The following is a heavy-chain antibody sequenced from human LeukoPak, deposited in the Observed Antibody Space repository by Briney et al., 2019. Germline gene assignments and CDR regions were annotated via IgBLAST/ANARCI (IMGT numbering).Heavy chain of an antibody. CDR2: IKEDGTIT. V-gene: IGHV3-74*03. Sequence: PGGSLRLSCEASGISFGNHWMHWVRQAPGKGLMWVSRIKEDGTITMYADSVKGRFTVSRDNAKNTLYLQVNSLRVEDTAMYFCAKSDWLDPWGQGTLVTVSS. CDR3: AKSDWLDP. CDR1: GISFGNHW. J-gene: IGHJ5*02.